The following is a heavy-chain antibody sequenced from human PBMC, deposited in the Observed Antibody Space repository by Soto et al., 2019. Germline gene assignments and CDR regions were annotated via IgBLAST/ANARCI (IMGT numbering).Heavy chain of an antibody. CDR1: GNTFTNYY. Sequence: QVQLMQSGAEVKKPGASVKVSCKASGNTFTNYYRHWVRQAPGQGLEWMGTINPRGGHTTYAQKFLGRVTMTRDTSTSTLYMELTSLRSEDTAVYYCARGGHVVVVTAAFDYWGQGTLVTVSS. CDR2: INPRGGHT. V-gene: IGHV1-46*01. CDR3: ARGGHVVVVTAAFDY. J-gene: IGHJ4*02. D-gene: IGHD2-21*02.